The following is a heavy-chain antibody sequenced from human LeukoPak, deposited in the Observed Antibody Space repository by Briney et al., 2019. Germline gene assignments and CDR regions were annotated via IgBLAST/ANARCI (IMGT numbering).Heavy chain of an antibody. V-gene: IGHV3-7*01. CDR2: IKQDGREK. CDR3: TRDEAAATN. CDR1: GCTFSGYW. J-gene: IGHJ4*02. Sequence: GGTLRLSCAGSGCTFSGYWMSWVRQAPGKGPEWVANIKQDGREKHYVASVKGRFTISRDNVKSSLYLQMNNLRAEDTAVYYCTRDEAAATNWGQGTLVTVSS. D-gene: IGHD6-13*01.